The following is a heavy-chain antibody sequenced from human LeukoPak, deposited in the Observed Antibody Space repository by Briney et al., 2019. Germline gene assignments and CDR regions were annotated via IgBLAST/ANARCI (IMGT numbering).Heavy chain of an antibody. CDR1: GFTFSDYY. CDR2: ISSSGSTI. Sequence: GGSLRLSCAASGFTFSDYYMSWIRQAPGKGLEWLSYISSSGSTIYCADSVKDRFTISRDNAKNSLYLQMNSLRAEDTAVYYCARVVRGAVYYFDFWGQGTLVTVSS. V-gene: IGHV3-11*01. D-gene: IGHD3-10*01. J-gene: IGHJ4*02. CDR3: ARVVRGAVYYFDF.